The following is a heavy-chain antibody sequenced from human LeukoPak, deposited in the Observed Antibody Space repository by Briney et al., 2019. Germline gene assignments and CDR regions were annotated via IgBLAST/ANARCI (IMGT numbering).Heavy chain of an antibody. J-gene: IGHJ3*02. V-gene: IGHV1-69*05. CDR3: ARPGGEELELDDAFDI. CDR1: GATFSSYA. Sequence: ASVKVSCTASGATFSSYAISWVRQAPGQGIEWMGRIIPIFGTANYAQKFQGRVTITTDESTSTAYMELSSLRFEDTAVYYCARPGGEELELDDAFDIWGQGTMVTVSS. CDR2: IIPIFGTA. D-gene: IGHD1-1*01.